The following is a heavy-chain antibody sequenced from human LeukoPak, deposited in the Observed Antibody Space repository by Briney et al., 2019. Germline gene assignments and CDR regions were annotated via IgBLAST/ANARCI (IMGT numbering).Heavy chain of an antibody. Sequence: GGSLRLSCAASGFTFSNYWMTWVRQAPGKGLEWVVNINQDGTQEYSVDSLKGRLTISRDNAKNSVYLQVNSLRVEDTAVYYCARIGYSSSSLDYWGLGTPVTVSS. J-gene: IGHJ4*02. D-gene: IGHD6-13*01. CDR1: GFTFSNYW. V-gene: IGHV3-7*01. CDR2: INQDGTQE. CDR3: ARIGYSSSSLDY.